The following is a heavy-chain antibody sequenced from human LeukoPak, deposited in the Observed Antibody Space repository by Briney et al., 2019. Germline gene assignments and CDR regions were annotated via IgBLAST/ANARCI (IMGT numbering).Heavy chain of an antibody. V-gene: IGHV3-11*06. CDR3: ARAEYQLHMLNAFDI. CDR2: ISASSSYT. Sequence: GGPLDPSCEALEFPFSDYYMSWIRQAQAKGLDWISYISASSSYTNYADSVKGRFTISRDNAKNSLYLQMNSLRVEDTAVYYCARAEYQLHMLNAFDIWGQGTMVTVSS. D-gene: IGHD2-2*01. CDR1: EFPFSDYY. J-gene: IGHJ3*02.